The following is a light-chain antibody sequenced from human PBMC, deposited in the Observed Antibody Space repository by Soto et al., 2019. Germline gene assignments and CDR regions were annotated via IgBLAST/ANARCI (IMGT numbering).Light chain of an antibody. CDR1: QGISTY. J-gene: IGKJ1*01. CDR2: AAS. Sequence: DIQMTQSPSSLSESAGDRVTITCRASQGISTYLNWYQQKPGKAPKLLIYAASSLQSGVPSRFSGSGSGTDFTLTISSLQPEDFATYYCQQLNSYPWTFGQGTKVDIK. CDR3: QQLNSYPWT. V-gene: IGKV1-17*01.